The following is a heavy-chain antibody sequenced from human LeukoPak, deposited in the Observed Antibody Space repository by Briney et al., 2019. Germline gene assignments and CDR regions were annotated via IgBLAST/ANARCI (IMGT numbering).Heavy chain of an antibody. D-gene: IGHD3-9*01. V-gene: IGHV1-3*03. J-gene: IGHJ4*02. Sequence: ASVKVSCKASGYTFTSYAMHWVRQAPGQRLEWMGWINAGNGNTKYSQEFQGRVTITRDTSASTAYMELSSLRSEDMAVYYCARSLTGWYYFDYWGQGTLVTVYS. CDR1: GYTFTSYA. CDR2: INAGNGNT. CDR3: ARSLTGWYYFDY.